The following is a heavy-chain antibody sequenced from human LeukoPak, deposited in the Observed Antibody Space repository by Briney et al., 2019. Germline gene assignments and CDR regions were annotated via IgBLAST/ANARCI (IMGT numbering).Heavy chain of an antibody. CDR3: AKKIAVAGRPPFDS. CDR1: GFTFSSYA. Sequence: GGSLRLSCAASGFTFSSYAMSWVRQAPGKGPEWVSGISARDGSTCYADSVKGRFTISRDNSKNTLYLQMNSLRAEDTAVYYCAKKIAVAGRPPFDSWGHGTLVTVSP. V-gene: IGHV3-23*01. D-gene: IGHD6-19*01. CDR2: ISARDGST. J-gene: IGHJ4*01.